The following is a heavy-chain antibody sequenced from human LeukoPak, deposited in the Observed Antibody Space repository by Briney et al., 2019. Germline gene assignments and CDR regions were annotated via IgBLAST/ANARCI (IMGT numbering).Heavy chain of an antibody. CDR2: IYHSGST. Sequence: PSETLSLTCTVSGGSISSGGYYWSWIRQPPGKGLEWIGYIYHSGSTYYNPSLKSRVTMSVDTSKNQFSLKLSSVTAADTAVYYCARAGYSSSWYAGLDYWGQGTLVTVSS. D-gene: IGHD6-13*01. CDR3: ARAGYSSSWYAGLDY. CDR1: GGSISSGGYY. J-gene: IGHJ4*02. V-gene: IGHV4-30-2*01.